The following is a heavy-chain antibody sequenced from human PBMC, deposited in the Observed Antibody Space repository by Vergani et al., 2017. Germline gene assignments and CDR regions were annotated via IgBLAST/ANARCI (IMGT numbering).Heavy chain of an antibody. V-gene: IGHV1-69*18. CDR3: ARVRYSSSPWAKYGMDV. CDR1: GGTFSSYA. J-gene: IGHJ6*02. CDR2: IIPIFGTA. Sequence: QVQLVQSGAEVKKPGSSLKVSCKASGGTFSSYAISWVRQAPGQGLEWMGRIIPIFGTANYAQKFQGRVTITADESTSTAYMELSSLRSEDTAVYYCARVRYSSSPWAKYGMDVWGQGTTVTVSS. D-gene: IGHD6-6*01.